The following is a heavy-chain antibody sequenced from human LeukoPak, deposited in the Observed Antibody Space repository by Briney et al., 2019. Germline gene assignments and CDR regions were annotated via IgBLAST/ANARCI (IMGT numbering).Heavy chain of an antibody. D-gene: IGHD3-9*01. CDR2: INAGTGNT. J-gene: IGHJ6*02. CDR1: GYIFTNYA. CDR3: TRAPLVIINPYYYYYGMDV. Sequence: GASVKVSCKASGYIFTNYAMHWVRQAPGQRLEWMGWINAGTGNTKYSQKFQGRVTITRDTSASTVYMELSSLRSEDTAVYYCTRAPLVIINPYYYYYGMDVWGQGTTVTVSS. V-gene: IGHV1-3*01.